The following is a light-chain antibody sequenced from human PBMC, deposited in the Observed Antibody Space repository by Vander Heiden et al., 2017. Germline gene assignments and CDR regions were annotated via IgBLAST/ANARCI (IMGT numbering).Light chain of an antibody. CDR3: KQYNSWT. V-gene: IGKV1-5*03. CDR1: QSISNW. CDR2: KAS. Sequence: DIQMTQSPSTLSAPVGDRVTIPCRPSQSISNWLAWYQQKPGKAPKLLIYKASSVESGVPSRFSGSGSGTEFTLTISSLQPDDFATYYCKQYNSWTFGQGTKVEI. J-gene: IGKJ1*01.